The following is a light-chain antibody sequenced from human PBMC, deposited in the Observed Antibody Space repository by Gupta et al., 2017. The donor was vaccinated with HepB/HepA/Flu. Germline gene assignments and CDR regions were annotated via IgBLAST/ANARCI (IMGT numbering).Light chain of an antibody. J-gene: IGKJ3*01. CDR3: QQSDSTPGT. Sequence: DIQLTQSPSSLSASVVDRVTITCRASQSISRYLNWYQQKPGKAHKLLIYAASSLQSGVPSRFSGSGSGTDFTLNISRLQPEDFATYYCQQSDSTPGTFGHGTKVDIK. CDR2: AAS. CDR1: QSISRY. V-gene: IGKV1-39*01.